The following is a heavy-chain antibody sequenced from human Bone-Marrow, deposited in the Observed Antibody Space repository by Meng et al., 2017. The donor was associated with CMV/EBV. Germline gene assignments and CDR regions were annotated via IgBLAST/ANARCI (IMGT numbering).Heavy chain of an antibody. D-gene: IGHD6-19*01. CDR3: ARDGPPYDLYSSGWYGY. V-gene: IGHV3-48*04. J-gene: IGHJ4*02. CDR1: GFTFSSYS. CDR2: ISSSSSSTI. Sequence: GGSLRLSCAASGFTFSSYSMNWVRQAPGKGLEWVSYISSSSSSTIYYADSVKGRFTISRDNAKNSLYLQMNSLRAEDTAVYYCARDGPPYDLYSSGWYGYWGQGTLVTVSS.